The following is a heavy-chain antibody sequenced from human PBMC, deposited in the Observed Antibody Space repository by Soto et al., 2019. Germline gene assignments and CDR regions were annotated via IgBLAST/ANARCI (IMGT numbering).Heavy chain of an antibody. V-gene: IGHV1-18*01. CDR2: ISAYNGNT. CDR3: ARESITMIASYSYYYGMDV. Sequence: ASVKVSCKASGYTFTSYGISWVRQAPGQGLEWMGWISAYNGNTNYAQKLQGRVTMTTDTSTSTAYMELRSLRSDDTAVYYCARESITMIASYSYYYGMDVWGQGTTVTVS. D-gene: IGHD3-22*01. J-gene: IGHJ6*01. CDR1: GYTFTSYG.